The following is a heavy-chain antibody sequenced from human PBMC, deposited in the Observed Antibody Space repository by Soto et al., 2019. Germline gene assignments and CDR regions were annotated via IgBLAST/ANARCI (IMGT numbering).Heavy chain of an antibody. V-gene: IGHV4-38-2*01. CDR1: GYSIRSPYY. CDR3: ARGLSMATDDALDI. D-gene: IGHD5-12*01. Sequence: SETLSLTCAVSGYSIRSPYYWGWIRQPPGKGQEWIGSIYHSGSTYYNPSLKSQVTISVDTSKNHFSLKLSSVTAADTAVYYCARGLSMATDDALDIWGQGTMVT. CDR2: IYHSGST. J-gene: IGHJ3*02.